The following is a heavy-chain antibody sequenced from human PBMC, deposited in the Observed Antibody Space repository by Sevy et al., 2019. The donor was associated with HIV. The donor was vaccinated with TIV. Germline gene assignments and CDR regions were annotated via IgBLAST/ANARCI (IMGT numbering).Heavy chain of an antibody. CDR3: ARRPQQLANIWYFDL. CDR1: GGSISSTDYY. V-gene: IGHV4-39*01. J-gene: IGHJ2*01. CDR2: ISYSGTT. D-gene: IGHD6-13*01. Sequence: SETLSLTCTVSGGSISSTDYYWGWIRQPPGKGLEWIGSISYSGTTYYNPSLKSRVTISEDTSKNQFALELSSVTAADTAVYYCARRPQQLANIWYFDLWGRGTLVTVSS.